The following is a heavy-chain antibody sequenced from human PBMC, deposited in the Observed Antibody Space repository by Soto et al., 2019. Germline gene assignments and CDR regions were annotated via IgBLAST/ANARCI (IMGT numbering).Heavy chain of an antibody. V-gene: IGHV4-59*08. CDR3: ARQDYGDYIFDY. Sequence: SETLSLTCTVSGGSISSYCWSWIRQPPGKGLEWIGYICYSGSTNYNPSLKSRVTISVDTSKNQFSLKLNSVTAADTAVYYFARQDYGDYIFDYWGQGTLVTVSS. J-gene: IGHJ4*02. CDR2: ICYSGST. D-gene: IGHD4-17*01. CDR1: GGSISSYC.